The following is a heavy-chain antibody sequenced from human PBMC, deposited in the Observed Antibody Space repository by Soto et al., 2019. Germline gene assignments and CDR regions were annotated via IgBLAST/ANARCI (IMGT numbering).Heavy chain of an antibody. V-gene: IGHV4-4*02. CDR1: GGSISSSNW. D-gene: IGHD6-6*01. CDR3: AGSIAARQNYYYYGMDV. Sequence: QVQLQESGPGLVKPSGTLSLTCAVSGGSISSSNWWSWVRQPPGKGLEWIGEIYHSGSTNYNPSLKSRATTSVDKSKIQFSLKLSSVTAADTAVYYCAGSIAARQNYYYYGMDVCGQGTTVTVSS. J-gene: IGHJ6*02. CDR2: IYHSGST.